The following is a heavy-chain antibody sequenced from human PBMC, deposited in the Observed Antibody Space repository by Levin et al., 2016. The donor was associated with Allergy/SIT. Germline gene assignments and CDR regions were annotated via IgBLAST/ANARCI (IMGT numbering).Heavy chain of an antibody. Sequence: SVKVSCKASGGTFSKYTITWVRQAPGQGLEWMGRIIPILGLANYAQKFQGRVTITADKSTSTAYMEVSSLRSEDTAVYYCARATGSGSYYNDYWGQGTLVTVSS. CDR3: ARATGSGSYYNDY. CDR1: GGTFSKYT. D-gene: IGHD3-10*01. V-gene: IGHV1-69*02. CDR2: IIPILGLA. J-gene: IGHJ4*02.